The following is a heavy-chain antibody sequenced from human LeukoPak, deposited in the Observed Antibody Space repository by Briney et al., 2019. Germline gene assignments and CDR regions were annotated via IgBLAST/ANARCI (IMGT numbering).Heavy chain of an antibody. CDR3: VRNRREWSSHPFDY. V-gene: IGHV4-39*01. CDR2: IFYSGSI. D-gene: IGHD3-3*01. CDR1: GGSISSTSYY. J-gene: IGHJ4*02. Sequence: SETLSLTCSVSGGSISSTSYYWGWIRQPPGKGLEWIGDIFYSGSIHYNPSLKSRVIISVDMSKNQFSLKLSSVTAADTAVYYCVRNRREWSSHPFDYWGQGTLVTVSS.